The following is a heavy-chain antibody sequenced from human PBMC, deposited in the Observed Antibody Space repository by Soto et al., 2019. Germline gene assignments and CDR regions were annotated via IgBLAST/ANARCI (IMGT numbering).Heavy chain of an antibody. Sequence: GGSLRLSCAASGFTFSSYAMSWVRQAPGKGLEWVSAISGSGGSTYYADSVKGRFTISRDNSKNTLYLQMNSLRAEDTAVYYCAKDRPDYGSGSGDAFDIWGQGTMVTVSS. V-gene: IGHV3-23*01. CDR3: AKDRPDYGSGSGDAFDI. D-gene: IGHD3-10*01. J-gene: IGHJ3*02. CDR1: GFTFSSYA. CDR2: ISGSGGST.